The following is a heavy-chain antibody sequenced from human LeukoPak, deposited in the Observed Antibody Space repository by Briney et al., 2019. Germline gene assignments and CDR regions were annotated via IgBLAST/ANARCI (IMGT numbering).Heavy chain of an antibody. CDR1: GGTFSSYA. V-gene: IGHV1-69*04. J-gene: IGHJ6*02. D-gene: IGHD2-2*01. CDR2: IIPILGIA. CDR3: ARGDSGYCSSTSCSPRVFCGMDV. Sequence: SVKVSCKASGGTFSSYAISWVRQAPGQGLEWMGRIIPILGIAKYAQKCQGRVTITADKSTSTAYMELSSLRSEDTAVYYCARGDSGYCSSTSCSPRVFCGMDVWGQGTTVTVSS.